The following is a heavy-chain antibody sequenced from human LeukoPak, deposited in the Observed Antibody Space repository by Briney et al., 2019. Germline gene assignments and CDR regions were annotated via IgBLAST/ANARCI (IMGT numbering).Heavy chain of an antibody. CDR2: IIPIFGTA. Sequence: ASVKVSCEASGGTFSRYAISWVRQAPGQGLEWMGRIIPIFGTANYAQKFQGRVTITTDESTSTAYMELSSQRSEDTAVYYCARGCTSCFWFDPWGQGTLVTVSS. CDR1: GGTFSRYA. D-gene: IGHD2-2*01. J-gene: IGHJ5*02. CDR3: ARGCTSCFWFDP. V-gene: IGHV1-69*05.